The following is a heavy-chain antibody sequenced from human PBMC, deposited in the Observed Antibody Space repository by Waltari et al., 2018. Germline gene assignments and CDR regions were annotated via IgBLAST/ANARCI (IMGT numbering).Heavy chain of an antibody. V-gene: IGHV4-34*01. Sequence: QVQLQQWGAGLLKPSETLSLTCAVYGGSFSGYYWSWIRQPPGKGLEWIGEINNSGSTNDNPSLKGRVTIAVDTSKNQSSLKLSSVTAADTAVYYCARGPRRYYYYYYMDVWGKGTTVTISS. J-gene: IGHJ6*03. CDR1: GGSFSGYY. CDR3: ARGPRRYYYYYYMDV. CDR2: INNSGST.